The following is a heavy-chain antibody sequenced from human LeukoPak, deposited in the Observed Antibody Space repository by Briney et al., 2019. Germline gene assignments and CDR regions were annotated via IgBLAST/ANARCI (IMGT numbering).Heavy chain of an antibody. CDR1: GFTFSSYA. CDR2: INTDGSST. J-gene: IGHJ4*02. Sequence: PGGSLRLPCAASGFTFSSYAMSWVRQAPGKGLVWVSRINTDGSSTSYADSVKGRFTISRDNSKNTLYLQMNSLRAEDTAVYYCAKDSEDGHNWAPFDYWGQGTLVTVSS. V-gene: IGHV3-23*01. D-gene: IGHD5-24*01. CDR3: AKDSEDGHNWAPFDY.